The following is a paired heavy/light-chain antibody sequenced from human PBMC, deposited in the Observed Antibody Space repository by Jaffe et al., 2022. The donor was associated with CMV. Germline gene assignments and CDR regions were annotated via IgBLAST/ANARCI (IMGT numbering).Light chain of an antibody. V-gene: IGLV3-1*01. J-gene: IGLJ2*01. CDR1: KLGDKY. Sequence: SYELTQPPSVSVSPGQTASITCSGDKLGDKYACWYQQKPGQSPVLVIYQDSKRPSGIPERFSGSNSGNTATLTISGTQAMDEADYYCQAWDSSTPGFGGGTKLTVL. CDR2: QDS. CDR3: QAWDSSTPG.
Heavy chain of an antibody. CDR2: IYSGGST. CDR1: GFTVSSNY. D-gene: IGHD2-8*01. V-gene: IGHV3-66*01. Sequence: EVQLVESGGGLVQPGGSLRLSCAASGFTVSSNYMSWVRQAPGKGLEWVSVIYSGGSTYYADSVKGRFTISRDNSKNTLYLQMNSLRAEDTAVYYCARDRRGVYAIPFWGGLDYWGQGTLVTVSS. CDR3: ARDRRGVYAIPFWGGLDY. J-gene: IGHJ4*02.